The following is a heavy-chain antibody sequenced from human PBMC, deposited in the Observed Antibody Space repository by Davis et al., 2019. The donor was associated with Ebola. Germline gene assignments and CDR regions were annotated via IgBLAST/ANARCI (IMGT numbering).Heavy chain of an antibody. CDR3: ARDTHYGDYFDY. CDR2: IYYSGST. Sequence: MPSETLSLTCTVSGGSVSSGSYYWSWIRQPPGKGLEWIGYIYYSGSTNYNPSLKSRVTISVDTSKNQFSLKLSSVTAADTAVYYCARDTHYGDYFDYWGQGTLVTVSS. D-gene: IGHD4-17*01. J-gene: IGHJ4*02. CDR1: GGSVSSGSYY. V-gene: IGHV4-61*01.